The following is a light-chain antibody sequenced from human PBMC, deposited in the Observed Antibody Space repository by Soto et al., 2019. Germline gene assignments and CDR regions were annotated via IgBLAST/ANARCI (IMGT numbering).Light chain of an antibody. J-gene: IGKJ4*01. V-gene: IGKV3-11*01. CDR1: QSVSVY. CDR2: DAS. Sequence: EIVLTQSPATLSLSPGERATLSCRASQSVSVYLAWYQQKPGQSPRLLIYDASNRATGIPARFSGSGSGTDFTLTISSLEPEDCAVYYCQQRSNWQLTFGGGTKVEIK. CDR3: QQRSNWQLT.